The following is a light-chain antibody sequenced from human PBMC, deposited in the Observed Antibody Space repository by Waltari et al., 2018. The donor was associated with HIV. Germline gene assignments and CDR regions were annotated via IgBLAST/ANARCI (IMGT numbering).Light chain of an antibody. J-gene: IGLJ2*01. CDR3: QVWDTTTVV. CDR2: SDV. CDR1: QTGRRS. V-gene: IGLV3-9*01. Sequence: SSDLTQPLTASVSLGQTATITFGAGQTGRRSVPWYQQKPGQAPVMVIYSDVNRPSGISERFSGSNAGNRATLTITRAQAGDEADYYCQVWDTTTVVFGGGTRLIVL.